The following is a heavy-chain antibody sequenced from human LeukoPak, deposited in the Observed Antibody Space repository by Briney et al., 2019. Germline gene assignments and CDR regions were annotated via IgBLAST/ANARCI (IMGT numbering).Heavy chain of an antibody. Sequence: GGALRLACAASGFTVSSNYRSWGRQAPGKGLEWVSVIYSGGKTYYADSVKGRFTISRDNSKTTLYLQMNRLRAEDTAVYYCASDRNYASSGYQDYWGQGTLVTVSS. J-gene: IGHJ4*02. CDR2: IYSGGKT. CDR1: GFTVSSNY. V-gene: IGHV3-66*01. D-gene: IGHD3-22*01. CDR3: ASDRNYASSGYQDY.